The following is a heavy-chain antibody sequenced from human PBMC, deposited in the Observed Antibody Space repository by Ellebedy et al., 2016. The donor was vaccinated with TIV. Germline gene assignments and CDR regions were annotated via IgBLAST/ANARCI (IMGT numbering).Heavy chain of an antibody. CDR3: TTGWPSGLKSFDY. CDR1: GFTFSNAR. CDR2: IKTKTFGETT. Sequence: GESLKISCAGYGFTFSNARMTWVRQAPGKGLEWVGHIKTKTFGETTDYAAPVKGRFTISRDDSKTTLYLQMNSLKTEDTAVYYCTTGWPSGLKSFDYWGPGTPVTVSS. D-gene: IGHD3-3*01. J-gene: IGHJ4*02. V-gene: IGHV3-15*01.